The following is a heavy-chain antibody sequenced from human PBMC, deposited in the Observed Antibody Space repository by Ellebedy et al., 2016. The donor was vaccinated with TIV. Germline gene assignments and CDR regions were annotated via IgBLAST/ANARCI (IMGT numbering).Heavy chain of an antibody. D-gene: IGHD6-19*01. CDR3: ASGGEQWLVQRIRIFDY. CDR2: IYYSGST. Sequence: SETLSLXXTVSGGSISSSSYYWGWIRQPPGKGLEWIGSIYYSGSTYYNPSLKSRVTISVDTSKNQSSLKLSSVTAADTAVYYCASGGEQWLVQRIRIFDYWGQGTLVTVSS. V-gene: IGHV4-39*07. CDR1: GGSISSSSYY. J-gene: IGHJ4*02.